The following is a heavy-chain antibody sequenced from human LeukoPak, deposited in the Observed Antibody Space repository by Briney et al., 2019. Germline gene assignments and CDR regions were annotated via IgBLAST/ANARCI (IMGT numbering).Heavy chain of an antibody. CDR1: GYSISSGYY. V-gene: IGHV4-38-2*01. CDR3: ARGSNYYDFWSGYYWYNWFDP. CDR2: IYHSGST. D-gene: IGHD3-3*01. Sequence: KTSETLSLTCAVSGYSISSGYYWGWIRQPPGKGLEWIGSIYHSGSTYYNPSLKSRVTISVDTSKNQFSLKLSSVTAADTAVYYCARGSNYYDFWSGYYWYNWFDPWGQGTLVTVSS. J-gene: IGHJ5*02.